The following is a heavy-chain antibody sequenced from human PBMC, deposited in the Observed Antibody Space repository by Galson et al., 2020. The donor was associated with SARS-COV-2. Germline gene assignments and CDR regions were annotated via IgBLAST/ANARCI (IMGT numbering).Heavy chain of an antibody. V-gene: IGHV1-18*01. CDR2: ISAYNDNT. CDR3: ARTDTIEYYYGSGTEPLVDY. Sequence: ASAKVSCKASGYTFTSYGISWVRQAPGQRLEWMGWISAYNDNTKYAQNLQGRVTMTTDTSTATAYMELRSLRSDDTAVFYCARTDTIEYYYGSGTEPLVDYWGQGTLVTVSS. D-gene: IGHD3-10*01. J-gene: IGHJ4*02. CDR1: GYTFTSYG.